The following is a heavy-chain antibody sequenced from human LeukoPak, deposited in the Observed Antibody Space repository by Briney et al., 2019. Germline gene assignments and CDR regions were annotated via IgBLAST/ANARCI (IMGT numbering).Heavy chain of an antibody. J-gene: IGHJ5*02. CDR3: ARAARGYGSGSHNWFDP. Sequence: PSQTLSLTCPVSGGSISSGDYYWSWIRQPPGKGLEWIGYIYYSGSTYYNPSLKSRVTISVDTSKNQFSLKLSSVTAADTAVYYCARAARGYGSGSHNWFDPWGQGTLVTVSS. CDR2: IYYSGST. CDR1: GGSISSGDYY. V-gene: IGHV4-30-4*01. D-gene: IGHD3-10*01.